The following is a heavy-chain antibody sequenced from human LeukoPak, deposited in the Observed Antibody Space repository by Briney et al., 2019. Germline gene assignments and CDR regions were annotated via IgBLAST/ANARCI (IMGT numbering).Heavy chain of an antibody. J-gene: IGHJ4*01. Sequence: GGSLRLSCAASGFTFSSYWMSWVRQAPGKGLEWVACIKKDGSEKYYVDSVRGRFTISRDNAKNSLYLQMNNLRAEDTAVYFCARNWGWFDYWGQGTLVTVSS. CDR1: GFTFSSYW. D-gene: IGHD3-16*01. V-gene: IGHV3-7*01. CDR3: ARNWGWFDY. CDR2: IKKDGSEK.